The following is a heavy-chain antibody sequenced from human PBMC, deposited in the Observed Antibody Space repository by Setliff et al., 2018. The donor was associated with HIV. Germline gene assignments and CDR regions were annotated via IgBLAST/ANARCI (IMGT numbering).Heavy chain of an antibody. CDR1: GFTFSSAW. CDR3: TTAVAQNWYGSGNENY. CDR2: ISPDGSAT. V-gene: IGHV3-7*03. J-gene: IGHJ4*02. D-gene: IGHD3-10*01. Sequence: PGGSLRLSCAASGFTFSSAWMGWVRQAPAKGLEWVANISPDGSATYCVDSVKGRFTISRDDSRSTLYLQMNSLITEDTALYYCTTAVAQNWYGSGNENYWGQGTLVTVSS.